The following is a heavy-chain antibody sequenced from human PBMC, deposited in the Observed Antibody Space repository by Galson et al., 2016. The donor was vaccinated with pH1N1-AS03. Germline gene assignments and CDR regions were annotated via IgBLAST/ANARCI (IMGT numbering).Heavy chain of an antibody. D-gene: IGHD5-24*01. CDR1: GYTFTHFG. J-gene: IGHJ5*02. Sequence: SVKVSCKASGYTFTHFGISWVRQAPGQGLECLGWISTYTGETNYAQKFKGRVTMTNDTSTNTVYMELRTLTSDDTSLYYCARGTTSGVDLQRRFDAWGQGTLATVSS. CDR3: ARGTTSGVDLQRRFDA. V-gene: IGHV1-18*01. CDR2: ISTYTGET.